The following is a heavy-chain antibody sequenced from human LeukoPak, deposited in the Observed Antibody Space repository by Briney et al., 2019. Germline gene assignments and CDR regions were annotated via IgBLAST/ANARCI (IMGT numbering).Heavy chain of an antibody. J-gene: IGHJ5*02. Sequence: SETLSLTCTVSAYSISSGYYWGWIRQPPGKGLEWIGSIYHSGSTYYNPSLKSRVTISVDTSKNQFSLKLSSVTAADTAVYYCATSSRGHSSGPPGWFDPWGQGTLVTVSS. V-gene: IGHV4-38-2*02. CDR3: ATSSRGHSSGPPGWFDP. D-gene: IGHD6-19*01. CDR1: AYSISSGYY. CDR2: IYHSGST.